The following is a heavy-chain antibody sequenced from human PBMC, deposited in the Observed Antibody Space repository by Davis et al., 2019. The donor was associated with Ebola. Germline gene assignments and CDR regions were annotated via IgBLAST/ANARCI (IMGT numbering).Heavy chain of an antibody. CDR2: IYYSGST. CDR3: ARVAYCGGDCYSPWFDP. D-gene: IGHD2-21*01. Sequence: PSETLSLTCAVSGGSINSGGYSWSWIRQPPGKGLEWIGYIYYSGSTYYNPSLKSRVTISVDTSKNQFSLKLSSVTAADTAVYYCARVAYCGGDCYSPWFDPWGQGTLVTVSS. J-gene: IGHJ5*02. CDR1: GGSINSGGYS. V-gene: IGHV4-30-2*05.